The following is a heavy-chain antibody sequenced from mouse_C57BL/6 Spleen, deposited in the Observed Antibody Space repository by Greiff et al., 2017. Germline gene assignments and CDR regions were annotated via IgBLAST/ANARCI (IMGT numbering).Heavy chain of an antibody. CDR2: INYDGSST. CDR1: GFTFSDYY. V-gene: IGHV5-16*01. CDR3: ARIYYGNHWYFDV. J-gene: IGHJ1*03. D-gene: IGHD2-1*01. Sequence: EVHLVESEGGLVQPGSSMKLSCTASGFTFSDYYMAWVRQVPEKGLEWVANINYDGSSTYYLDSLKSRFIISRDNAKNILYLQMSSLKSEDTATYYCARIYYGNHWYFDVWGTGTTVTVSS.